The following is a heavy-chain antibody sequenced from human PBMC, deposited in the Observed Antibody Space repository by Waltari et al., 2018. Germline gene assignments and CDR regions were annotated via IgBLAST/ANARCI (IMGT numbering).Heavy chain of an antibody. J-gene: IGHJ5*02. V-gene: IGHV1-69*01. Sequence: QVQLVQSGAEVKKPGSSVKVSCKASGGPFSSYAISWVRQAPAQGLEWMGGIIPIFGTANYAQKCQGRVTITADESTSTAYMELSSLRSEDTAVYYCARRDYGDYGWFDPWGQGTLVTVSS. CDR1: GGPFSSYA. CDR2: IIPIFGTA. CDR3: ARRDYGDYGWFDP. D-gene: IGHD4-17*01.